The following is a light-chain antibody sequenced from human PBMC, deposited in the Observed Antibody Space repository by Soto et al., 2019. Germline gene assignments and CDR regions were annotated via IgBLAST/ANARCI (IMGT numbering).Light chain of an antibody. Sequence: EIVLTQSPGTLSLSPGEKASLSCRASQSVTSNYIAWYQQKPGQAPRLLIYVASTRAPGIPDRFSGSGSGAGFTLTITRVEPEDSAVYYCQQYGTSPPWTFGQGTKVEIK. CDR1: QSVTSNY. CDR3: QQYGTSPPWT. J-gene: IGKJ1*01. V-gene: IGKV3-20*01. CDR2: VAS.